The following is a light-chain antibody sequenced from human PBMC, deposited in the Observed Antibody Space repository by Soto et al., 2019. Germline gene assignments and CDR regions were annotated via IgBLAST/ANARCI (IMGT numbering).Light chain of an antibody. CDR1: QTISSW. Sequence: DIQMTQSPSTLSGSVGDRVTISCRSSQTISSWLAWHQQKPGKAPKLLIYKASTLKRGVPSRFSGSGSGTDFTLTISSLQPEDFATYYCQQYNSYWTFGQGTKVDIK. J-gene: IGKJ1*01. V-gene: IGKV1-5*03. CDR2: KAS. CDR3: QQYNSYWT.